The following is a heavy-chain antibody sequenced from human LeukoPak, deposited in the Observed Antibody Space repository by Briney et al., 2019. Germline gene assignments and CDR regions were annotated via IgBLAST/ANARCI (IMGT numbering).Heavy chain of an antibody. V-gene: IGHV4-4*02. Sequence: PSETLSLTCGVSGGSITSTNYWTWVRQPPGNGLDGSGVVNLQGSTNYNPSLMGRVAISVDMSENHISLQLTSVTAADTAVYYCAREGGPYRPLDYSGQGTLVTVSS. CDR2: VNLQGST. CDR3: AREGGPYRPLDY. CDR1: GGSITSTNY. J-gene: IGHJ4*01.